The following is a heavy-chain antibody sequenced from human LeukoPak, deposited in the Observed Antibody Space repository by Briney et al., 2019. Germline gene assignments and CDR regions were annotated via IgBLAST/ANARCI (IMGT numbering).Heavy chain of an antibody. D-gene: IGHD6-19*01. CDR2: IGWNSVRI. Sequence: PGGSLRLSCAASGFTFNDYAMHWVRQAPGKGLEWVSGIGWNSVRIGYADSVKGRFTISRDNAKNSLYLQMNSLRAEDMALYFSAKGGSSGWPHFDYWGQGTLVTVSS. V-gene: IGHV3-9*03. J-gene: IGHJ4*02. CDR1: GFTFNDYA. CDR3: AKGGSSGWPHFDY.